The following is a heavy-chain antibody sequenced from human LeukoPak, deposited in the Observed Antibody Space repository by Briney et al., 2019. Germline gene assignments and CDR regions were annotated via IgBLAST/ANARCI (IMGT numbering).Heavy chain of an antibody. CDR3: ARDAAYCGGDCYHTFDY. CDR2: IIPILGIA. V-gene: IGHV1-69*04. J-gene: IGHJ4*02. CDR1: GGTFSSYA. Sequence: GSSVKVSCKASGGTFSSYAISWVRQVPGQGLEWMGRIIPILGIANYAQKFQGRVTITADKSTSTAYMELSSLRSEDTAVYYCARDAAYCGGDCYHTFDYWGQGTLVTVSS. D-gene: IGHD2-21*02.